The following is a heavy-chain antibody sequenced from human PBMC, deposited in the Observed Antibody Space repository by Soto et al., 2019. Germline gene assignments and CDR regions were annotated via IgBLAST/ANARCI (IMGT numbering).Heavy chain of an antibody. CDR2: ISYDGSNK. CDR1: VFTFISYG. J-gene: IGHJ4*02. V-gene: IGHV3-30*18. CDR3: AKDRLTMIVVVTAPDY. Sequence: GWSLRLSCASSVFTFISYGMHWVRQAPGKGLEWVAVISYDGSNKYYADSVKGRFTISRDNSKNTLYLQMNSLRAEDTAVYYCAKDRLTMIVVVTAPDYWGQGTLVTVSS. D-gene: IGHD3-22*01.